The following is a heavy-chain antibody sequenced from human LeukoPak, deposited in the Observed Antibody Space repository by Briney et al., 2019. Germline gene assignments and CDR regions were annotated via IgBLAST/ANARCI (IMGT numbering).Heavy chain of an antibody. CDR1: GGSISSSSYY. V-gene: IGHV4-39*07. J-gene: IGHJ5*02. Sequence: PSETLSLTCTVSGGSISSSSYYWGWIRQPPGKGLEWIGSIYYSGSTYYNPSLKSRVTISVDTSKNQFSLKLSSVTAADTAVYYCAREDYYGSGSYYGSGGWFDPWGQGTLVTVSS. CDR2: IYYSGST. CDR3: AREDYYGSGSYYGSGGWFDP. D-gene: IGHD3-10*01.